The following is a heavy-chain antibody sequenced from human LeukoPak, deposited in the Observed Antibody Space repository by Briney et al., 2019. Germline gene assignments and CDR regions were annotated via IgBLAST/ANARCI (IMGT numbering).Heavy chain of an antibody. CDR2: IIPIFGTA. CDR1: GGTFSSYA. D-gene: IGHD2-15*01. V-gene: IGHV1-69*06. J-gene: IGHJ4*02. CDR3: ARGLYCSGGSCYSLHY. Sequence: SVKVSCKASGGTFSSYAISWVRQAPGQGLEWMGGIIPIFGTANYAQKFQGRVTITADKSTSTDYMELSSLRSEDTAVYYCARGLYCSGGSCYSLHYWGQGTLVTVSS.